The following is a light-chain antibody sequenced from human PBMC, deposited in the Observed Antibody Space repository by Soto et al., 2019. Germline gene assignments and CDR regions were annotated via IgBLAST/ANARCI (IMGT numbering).Light chain of an antibody. V-gene: IGLV3-21*02. CDR3: QVWDGDGDVVV. J-gene: IGLJ2*01. Sequence: SYELTQPPSVSVAPGQTASITCGGDNLGTKSVHWYQQNPGQAPVLVVYDDTERPAGIPDRFSGSNSGNTATLTITRVEAGYEADYYCQVWDGDGDVVVFGGGTKVTVL. CDR2: DDT. CDR1: NLGTKS.